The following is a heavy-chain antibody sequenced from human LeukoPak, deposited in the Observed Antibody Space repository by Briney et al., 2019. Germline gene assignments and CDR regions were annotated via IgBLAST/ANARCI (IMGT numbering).Heavy chain of an antibody. D-gene: IGHD2-8*02. CDR3: ARGYCTGGNCYSFGY. J-gene: IGHJ4*02. CDR2: VYHSGLT. V-gene: IGHV4/OR15-8*02. CDR1: GASVSTNNW. Sequence: PSETLSLTCVVSGASVSTNNWWTWVRQAPGKGLEWIGEVYHSGLTNYSPSLKSRVTMSIDKSKNIFSLNLTSVTAANTALYYCARGYCTGGNCYSFGYWGQGTLVTVSS.